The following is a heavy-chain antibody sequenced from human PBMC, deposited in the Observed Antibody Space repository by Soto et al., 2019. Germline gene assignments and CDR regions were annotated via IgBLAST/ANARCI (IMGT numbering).Heavy chain of an antibody. CDR3: AKANLRFLVPTAQYYYYMDV. J-gene: IGHJ6*03. CDR1: GFTFDDYA. V-gene: IGHV3-9*01. CDR2: ISWNSGSI. Sequence: GGSLRLSCAASGFTFDDYAMHWVRQAPGKGLEWVSGISWNSGSIGYADSVKGRFTISRDNAKNSLYLQMNSLRAEDTALYYCAKANLRFLVPTAQYYYYMDVWGKGTTVTVSS. D-gene: IGHD3-3*01.